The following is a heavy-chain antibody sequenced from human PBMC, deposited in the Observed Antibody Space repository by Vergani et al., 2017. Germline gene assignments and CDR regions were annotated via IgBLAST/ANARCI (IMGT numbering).Heavy chain of an antibody. J-gene: IGHJ6*03. CDR2: IKQDGSEK. CDR1: GFTFSSYW. CDR3: AGGCDFWSGERGYMDV. D-gene: IGHD3-3*01. Sequence: EVQLVESGGGLVQPGGSLRLSCAASGFTFSSYWMSWVRQAPGKGLEWVANIKQDGSEKYYVDSVKGRFTISRDNAKNSLYLQMNSLRAEDTAVYYCAGGCDFWSGERGYMDVWGKGTTVTVSS. V-gene: IGHV3-7*01.